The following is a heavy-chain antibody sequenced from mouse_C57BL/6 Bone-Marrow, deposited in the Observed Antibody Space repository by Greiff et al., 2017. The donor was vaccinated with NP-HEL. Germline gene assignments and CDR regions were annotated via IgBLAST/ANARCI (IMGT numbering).Heavy chain of an antibody. Sequence: VQRVESGAELVKPGASVKISCKASGYAFSSYWMNWVKQRPGKGLEWIGQIYPGDGDTNYNGKFKSKATLTVDKSSSTAYMQLSSLTSEDSAVYYCARDIYYGYSYAMDYWGQGTSVTVSS. CDR1: GYAFSSYW. D-gene: IGHD2-2*01. J-gene: IGHJ4*01. CDR3: ARDIYYGYSYAMDY. CDR2: IYPGDGDT. V-gene: IGHV1-80*01.